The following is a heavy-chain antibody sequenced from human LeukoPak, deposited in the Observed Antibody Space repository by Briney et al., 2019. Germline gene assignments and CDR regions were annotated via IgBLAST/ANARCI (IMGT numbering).Heavy chain of an antibody. CDR3: ARLQDSVDY. CDR1: GYSFISYW. Sequence: GESLKISCKGSGYSFISYWIGWVRQMPGKGLEWTGIIYPGDSDTRYSPSFQGQVTISADKSVSATYLQWSSLKASDTAMYYCARLQDSVDYWGQGTQVTVSS. CDR2: IYPGDSDT. J-gene: IGHJ4*02. V-gene: IGHV5-51*01.